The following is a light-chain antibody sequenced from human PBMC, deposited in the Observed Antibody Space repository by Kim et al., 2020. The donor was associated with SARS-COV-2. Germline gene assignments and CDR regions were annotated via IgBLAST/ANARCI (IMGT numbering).Light chain of an antibody. V-gene: IGLV6-57*03. CDR2: EDD. J-gene: IGLJ2*01. Sequence: GKTVTISCTRSSGSIDDNYGQWYQQRPGGVPTTVIYEDDQRPSGVSDRFSGSIDNSSNSASLTISGLRTEDEADYYCQSYNRDNVLFGGGTKLTVL. CDR3: QSYNRDNVL. CDR1: SGSIDDNY.